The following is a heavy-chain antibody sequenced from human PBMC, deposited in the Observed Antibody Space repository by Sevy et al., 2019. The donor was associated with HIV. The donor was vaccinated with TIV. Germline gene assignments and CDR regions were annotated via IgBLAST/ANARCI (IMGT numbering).Heavy chain of an antibody. J-gene: IGHJ4*02. CDR1: GDSVSNKGAA. Sequence: SQTLSLTCAISGDSVSNKGAAWNWIGQCRSRGLEWLGRTYYRSKWFNDYAGSVKSRITVTPDTSKNKFSLQLKTVSPEDTAVYYYVRDGPLGISTFDYWGPGTLVTVSS. D-gene: IGHD3-16*01. CDR2: TYYRSKWFN. V-gene: IGHV6-1*01. CDR3: VRDGPLGISTFDY.